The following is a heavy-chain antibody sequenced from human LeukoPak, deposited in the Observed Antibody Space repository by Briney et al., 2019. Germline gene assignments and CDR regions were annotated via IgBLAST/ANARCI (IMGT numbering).Heavy chain of an antibody. CDR1: GFTFSSYS. V-gene: IGHV3-21*01. CDR3: ARESYDSTDPIDY. CDR2: ISSSSSYI. Sequence: GGSLRLSCAASGFTFSSYSMNWVRQAPGKGLEWVSSISSSSSYIYYADSVKGRFTISRDNAKNSLYLQMNSLRAEDTAVYYCARESYDSTDPIDYWGQGTLVTVSS. J-gene: IGHJ4*02. D-gene: IGHD3-22*01.